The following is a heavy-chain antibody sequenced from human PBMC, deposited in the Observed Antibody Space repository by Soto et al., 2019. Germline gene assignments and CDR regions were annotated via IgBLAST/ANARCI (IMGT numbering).Heavy chain of an antibody. CDR3: ARDTLRGGSDY. D-gene: IGHD2-21*01. J-gene: IGHJ4*02. CDR1: GGSVSSGSYY. Sequence: SETLSLTFTVSGGSVSSGSYYWSWIRQPPGKGLEWIGYIYYSGSTNYNPSLKGRVTISVDTSKNQFSLKLSSVTAADTAVYYCARDTLRGGSDYWGQGTLVTVSS. V-gene: IGHV4-61*01. CDR2: IYYSGST.